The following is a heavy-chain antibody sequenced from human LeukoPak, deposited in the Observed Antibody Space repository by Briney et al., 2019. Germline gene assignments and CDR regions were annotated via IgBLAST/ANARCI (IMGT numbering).Heavy chain of an antibody. CDR3: ARPPSSGYYYFGY. CDR1: GFTFSTYA. Sequence: GGSLRLSCAASGFTFSTYATSWVRQAPGKGLEWVSAISGISSSTYYADSVKGRFTISRDNSKNTLYLQMNSLRAEDTAVYYCARPPSSGYYYFGYWGQGTLVTVSS. CDR2: ISGISSST. J-gene: IGHJ4*02. V-gene: IGHV3-23*01. D-gene: IGHD3-22*01.